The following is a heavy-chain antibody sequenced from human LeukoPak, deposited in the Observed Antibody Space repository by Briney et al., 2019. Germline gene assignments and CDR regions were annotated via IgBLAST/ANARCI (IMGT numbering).Heavy chain of an antibody. CDR3: ARVWDFWSSYYP. Sequence: SETLSLTCTVSGGSISSYYWSWIRQPPGKGLEWIGYIYYSGSTNYSPPLKSRVTISVDTSKNQFSLKLSSVTAADTAVYYCARVWDFWSSYYPWGQGTLVTVSS. J-gene: IGHJ5*02. CDR1: GGSISSYY. D-gene: IGHD3-3*01. V-gene: IGHV4-59*01. CDR2: IYYSGST.